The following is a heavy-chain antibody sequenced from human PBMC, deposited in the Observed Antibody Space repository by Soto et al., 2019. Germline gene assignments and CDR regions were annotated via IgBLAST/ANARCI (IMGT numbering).Heavy chain of an antibody. V-gene: IGHV3-48*02. Sequence: EVKLVESGGDLVQPGGSLRLSCAASGFTFSTYSMNWVCQAPGKGLEWVSYISSRSYTIYYVDSVKGRFTISRDNAKNSLYLQMNSLRDEDTAVYYCARGGSSSDNGMDVWGQGTTVTVSS. CDR2: ISSRSYTI. D-gene: IGHD6-6*01. CDR1: GFTFSTYS. J-gene: IGHJ6*02. CDR3: ARGGSSSDNGMDV.